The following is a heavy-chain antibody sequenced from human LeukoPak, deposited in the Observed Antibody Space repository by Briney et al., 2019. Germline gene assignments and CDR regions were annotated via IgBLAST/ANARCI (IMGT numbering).Heavy chain of an antibody. CDR2: IFYTGIT. CDR1: GGSISSGGFY. D-gene: IGHD5-24*01. V-gene: IGHV4-30-4*08. Sequence: SQTLSLTCTVSGGSISSGGFYWSWVRQPPGEGLEWIGYIFYTGITYYNPSLKSRVTISVDTSKNQFSLKLSSVTAADTAVYYCARSSKGIEMATIRFDPWGQGTLVTVSS. CDR3: ARSSKGIEMATIRFDP. J-gene: IGHJ5*02.